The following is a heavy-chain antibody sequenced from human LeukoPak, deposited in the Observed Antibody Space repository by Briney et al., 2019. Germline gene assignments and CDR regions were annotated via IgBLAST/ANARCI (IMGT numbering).Heavy chain of an antibody. D-gene: IGHD5/OR15-5a*01. CDR1: GFTFSSYG. J-gene: IGHJ4*02. CDR3: AKDLVSTILYYFDY. Sequence: GGSLRLSSAASGFTFSSYGMHWVRQAPGKGLEWVAVISYDGSNKYYADSVKGRFTISRDNSQNTLYLQMNSLRAEDTAVYYCAKDLVSTILYYFDYWGQGTLVTVSS. V-gene: IGHV3-30*18. CDR2: ISYDGSNK.